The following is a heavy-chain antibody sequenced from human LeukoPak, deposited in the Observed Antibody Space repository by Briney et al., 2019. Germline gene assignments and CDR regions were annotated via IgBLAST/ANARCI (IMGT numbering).Heavy chain of an antibody. CDR2: IRSKAYGETA. CDR3: TRDRGAYNLYDY. Sequence: GGSLRLSCTASGFTFGDYAMSWIRQAPGKGLEWVGFIRSKAYGETADYAASVKGRFTISRGDSKAIAYLQMNSLKTEDTAVYHYTRDRGAYNLYDYWGQGTLVTVSS. D-gene: IGHD1-1*01. V-gene: IGHV3-49*03. CDR1: GFTFGDYA. J-gene: IGHJ4*02.